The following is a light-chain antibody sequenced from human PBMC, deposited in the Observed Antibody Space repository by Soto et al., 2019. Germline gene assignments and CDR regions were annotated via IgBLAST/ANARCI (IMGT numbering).Light chain of an antibody. CDR3: QQYGSSPLT. Sequence: EIVMTQSPAILSVSPGERATLSCRASQSVSSNLAWFQQKPGQTPRLLIYGASSRATDIPDRFSGSGSGTDFTLTISRLEPEDFAVYYCQQYGSSPLTFGGGTKVDIK. J-gene: IGKJ4*02. CDR1: QSVSSN. CDR2: GAS. V-gene: IGKV3-20*01.